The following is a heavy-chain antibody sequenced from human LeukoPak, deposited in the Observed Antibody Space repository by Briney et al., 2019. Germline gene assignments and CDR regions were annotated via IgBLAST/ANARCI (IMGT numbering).Heavy chain of an antibody. Sequence: ASVKVSCKASGYTFTSCYMHLVRQAPGQGLEWMGIINPSGGSTSYAQKFQGRVTMTRDTSTSTVYMELSSLRSEDTAVYYCATSIGLEGTAVAGTDDDYWGQGTLVTVSS. D-gene: IGHD6-19*01. J-gene: IGHJ4*02. V-gene: IGHV1-46*01. CDR3: ATSIGLEGTAVAGTDDDY. CDR2: INPSGGST. CDR1: GYTFTSCY.